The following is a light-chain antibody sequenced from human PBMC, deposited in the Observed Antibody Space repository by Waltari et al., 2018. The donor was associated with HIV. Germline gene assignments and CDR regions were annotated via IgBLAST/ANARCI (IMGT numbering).Light chain of an antibody. J-gene: IGLJ2*01. CDR2: QDV. V-gene: IGLV3-25*03. Sequence: SYDLTQAPSVSVTPGQTAKIPCSGDALSRHFVSWYRQKPGQAPMMLIFQDVQRPSGIPALFSASTSGTIATLTISEVQADDEADYYCQSAHNSHTIFGGGTKLTVL. CDR1: ALSRHF. CDR3: QSAHNSHTI.